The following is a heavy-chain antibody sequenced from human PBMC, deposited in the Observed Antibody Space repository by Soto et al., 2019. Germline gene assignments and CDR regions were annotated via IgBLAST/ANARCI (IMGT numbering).Heavy chain of an antibody. CDR3: ARDSVWWDFWSGSPHYFDY. Sequence: GGSLRLSCAASGFTFSNYAMSWVRQAPGKGPEWVSDISDGGGTTYYADSVKGRFTISRDSSKNTLYLQMNSLRAEDTAVYYCARDSVWWDFWSGSPHYFDYWGQGTRVTVAS. CDR2: ISDGGGTT. D-gene: IGHD3-3*01. CDR1: GFTFSNYA. V-gene: IGHV3-23*01. J-gene: IGHJ4*02.